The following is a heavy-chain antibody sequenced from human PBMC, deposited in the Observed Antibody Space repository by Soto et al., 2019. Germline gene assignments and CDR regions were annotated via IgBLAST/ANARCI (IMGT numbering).Heavy chain of an antibody. J-gene: IGHJ4*02. CDR1: GASVSSTYHS. CDR3: ANNRLSGYYFYDY. CDR2: ISGSTSDT. Sequence: ETLSLTCTVSGASVSSTYHSWTWIRQAPGKGMEWVSNISGSTSDTYYADSVKARFTISRDISKNTLFLQMNSLRTDDTAIYYCANNRLSGYYFYDYWGQGTLVTVSS. V-gene: IGHV3-23*01. D-gene: IGHD3-22*01.